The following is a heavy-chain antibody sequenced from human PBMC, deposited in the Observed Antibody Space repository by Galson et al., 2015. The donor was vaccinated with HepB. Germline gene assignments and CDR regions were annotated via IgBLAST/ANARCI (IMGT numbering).Heavy chain of an antibody. J-gene: IGHJ4*02. CDR2: IYWDDDK. CDR3: AHILGVRGLSYFDY. D-gene: IGHD3-10*01. Sequence: PALVKPTQTLTLTCTFSGFSLSTSGVGVGWIRQPPGKALEWLALIYWDDDKRYSPSLKSRLTITKDTSKNQVVLTMTNMDPVDTATYYCAHILGVRGLSYFDYWGQGTLVTVSS. CDR1: GFSLSTSGVG. V-gene: IGHV2-5*02.